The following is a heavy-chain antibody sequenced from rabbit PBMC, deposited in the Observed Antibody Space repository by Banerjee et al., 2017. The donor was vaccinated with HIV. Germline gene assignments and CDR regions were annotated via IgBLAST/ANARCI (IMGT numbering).Heavy chain of an antibody. D-gene: IGHD5-1*01. CDR1: GFSFSSNW. CDR2: IVPIFGVT. Sequence: QSLEESGGGLVKPGGTLTLTCTVSGFSFSSNWICWVRQAPGKGLEWIGYIVPIFGVTYYANWVNGRFTISSHDAQNTLYLQLTSLAAADTATYFCARDLAGAIGWNFYLWGQGTLVTVS. CDR3: ARDLAGAIGWNFYL. V-gene: IGHV1S43*01. J-gene: IGHJ4*01.